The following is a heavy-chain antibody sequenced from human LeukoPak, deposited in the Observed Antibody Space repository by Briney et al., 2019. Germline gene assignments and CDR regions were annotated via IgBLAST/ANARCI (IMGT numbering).Heavy chain of an antibody. CDR1: GGCVSSGSYY. CDR2: IYYSGST. J-gene: IGHJ3*02. V-gene: IGHV4-61*01. Sequence: SETLSLTCTVSGGCVSSGSYYWSWIRQPPGKGLEWIGYIYYSGSTNYNPSLKSRVTISVDTSKNQFSLKLSSVTAADTAVFYCARVASGYDVFDIWGQGTMVTVSS. CDR3: ARVASGYDVFDI. D-gene: IGHD3-3*01.